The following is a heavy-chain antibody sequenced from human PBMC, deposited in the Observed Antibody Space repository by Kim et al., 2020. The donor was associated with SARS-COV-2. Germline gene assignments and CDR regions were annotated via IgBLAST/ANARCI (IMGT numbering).Heavy chain of an antibody. D-gene: IGHD3-16*01. CDR2: INHSGST. J-gene: IGHJ4*02. CDR3: ARVLYSDQYLLGDY. V-gene: IGHV4-34*01. Sequence: SETLSLTCAVYGGSFSGYYWSWIRQPPGKGLEWIGEINHSGSTNYNPSLKSRVTISVDTSKNQFSLKLSSVTAADTAVYYCARVLYSDQYLLGDYWGQGTLVTVSS. CDR1: GGSFSGYY.